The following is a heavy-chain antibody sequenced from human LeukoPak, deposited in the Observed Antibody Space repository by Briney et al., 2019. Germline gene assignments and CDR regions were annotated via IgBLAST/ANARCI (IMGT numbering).Heavy chain of an antibody. Sequence: GGSLRLSCAASGFTFSSYAMSWVRQAPGKGLEWVSAISGSGGSTYYADSVKGRFTISRDNSKNTLYLQMNSRRAEDTGVYYSAKDSSSWYVDGLYYYYGMDVWGQGTAVTVSS. D-gene: IGHD6-13*01. CDR3: AKDSSSWYVDGLYYYYGMDV. V-gene: IGHV3-23*01. CDR2: ISGSGGST. J-gene: IGHJ6*02. CDR1: GFTFSSYA.